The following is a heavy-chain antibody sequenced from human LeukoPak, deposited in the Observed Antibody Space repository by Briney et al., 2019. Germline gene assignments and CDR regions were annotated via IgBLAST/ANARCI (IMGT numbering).Heavy chain of an antibody. CDR1: GGSFSGYY. CDR3: ARQDCSSTNCYYSLQLDP. J-gene: IGHJ5*02. V-gene: IGHV4-34*01. CDR2: INHSGST. Sequence: SETLSLTCAVYGGSFSGYYWSWIRQPPGKGLEWIGEINHSGSTNYNPSLKSRVTISVDTSKNQFSLKLSSVTAADTAVYYCARQDCSSTNCYYSLQLDPWGQGTLVTVSS. D-gene: IGHD2-2*01.